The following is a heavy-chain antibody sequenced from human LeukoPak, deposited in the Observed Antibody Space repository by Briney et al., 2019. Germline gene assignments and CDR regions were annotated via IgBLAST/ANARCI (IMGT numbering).Heavy chain of an antibody. Sequence: ASVKVSCKASGYTFTSYYMHWVRQAPGQGLEWMGIFNPSGGSTSYAQKFQGRVTMTRDTSTSTVYMELSSLRSEDTAVYYCARGERGYYYDSSGYYYEDYWGQGTLVTVSS. CDR3: ARGERGYYYDSSGYYYEDY. CDR1: GYTFTSYY. J-gene: IGHJ4*02. CDR2: FNPSGGST. V-gene: IGHV1-46*01. D-gene: IGHD3-22*01.